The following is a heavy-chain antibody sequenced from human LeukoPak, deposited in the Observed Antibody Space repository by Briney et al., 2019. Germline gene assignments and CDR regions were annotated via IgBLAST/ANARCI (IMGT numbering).Heavy chain of an antibody. CDR2: INPNSGGT. V-gene: IGHV1-2*02. D-gene: IGHD6-19*01. J-gene: IGHJ4*02. CDR1: GYTFTRYY. Sequence: ASVKVSCKASGYTFTRYYMHSVRQAPGQGLEWMGCINPNSGGTNYAQKFQGRVTMTRDTSISTAYMELSRLRSDDTAVYYCARDRTRTGYSSGWYHDYWGQGTLVTVSS. CDR3: ARDRTRTGYSSGWYHDY.